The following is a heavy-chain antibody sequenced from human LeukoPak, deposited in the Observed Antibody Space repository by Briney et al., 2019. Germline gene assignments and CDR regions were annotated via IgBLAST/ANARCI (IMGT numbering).Heavy chain of an antibody. D-gene: IGHD2-21*01. Sequence: PGGSLRLSCAASGFTYSSYSMNWVRQAPGKGLEWVSYISGRSSTIYYAGSVKGRFTISRDNAENSLYLQMNSLRAEDRAVYYCARVRLDSGTYSLYYWGQGTLVTVSS. V-gene: IGHV3-48*01. CDR2: ISGRSSTI. J-gene: IGHJ4*02. CDR1: GFTYSSYS. CDR3: ARVRLDSGTYSLYY.